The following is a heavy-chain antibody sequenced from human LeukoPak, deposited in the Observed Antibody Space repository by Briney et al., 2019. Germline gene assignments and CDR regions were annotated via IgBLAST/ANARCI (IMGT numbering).Heavy chain of an antibody. D-gene: IGHD6-13*01. CDR1: GYTFTSYA. Sequence: ASVKVSCKASGYTFTSYAMNWVRQAPGQGLEWMGWINTNTGNPTYAQGFTGRFVFSLDTSVSTAYLQISSLKAEDTAVYYCARGTSLVYSSSWYAYWGQGTLVTVSS. CDR2: INTNTGNP. V-gene: IGHV7-4-1*02. CDR3: ARGTSLVYSSSWYAY. J-gene: IGHJ4*02.